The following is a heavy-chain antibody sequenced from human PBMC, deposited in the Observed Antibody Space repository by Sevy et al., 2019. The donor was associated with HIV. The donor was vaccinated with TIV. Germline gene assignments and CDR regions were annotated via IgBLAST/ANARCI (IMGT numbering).Heavy chain of an antibody. CDR1: GGTFSSYA. CDR3: ARAQVGDYYDSSGYSY. J-gene: IGHJ4*02. CDR2: IIPIFGTA. Sequence: ASVKVSCKASGGTFSSYAISWVRQVPGQGLEWMGGIIPIFGTANYAQKFQGRVTITADESTSTAYMELSSLRSEDTAVYYCARAQVGDYYDSSGYSYWGQGTLVTVSS. V-gene: IGHV1-69*13. D-gene: IGHD3-22*01.